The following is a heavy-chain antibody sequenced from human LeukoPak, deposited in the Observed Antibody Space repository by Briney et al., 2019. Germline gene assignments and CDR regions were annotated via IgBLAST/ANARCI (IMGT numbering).Heavy chain of an antibody. CDR1: GESFNGYY. J-gene: IGHJ6*03. CDR2: IYYSGST. D-gene: IGHD6-13*01. CDR3: ARGTSSSWYRLTRYYYMDV. Sequence: SETLSLTCAVYGESFNGYYWSWIRQPPGKGLEWIGYIYYSGSTNYNPSLKSRVTISVDTSKNQFSLKLSSVTAADTAVYYCARGTSSSWYRLTRYYYMDVWGKGTTVTISS. V-gene: IGHV4-59*01.